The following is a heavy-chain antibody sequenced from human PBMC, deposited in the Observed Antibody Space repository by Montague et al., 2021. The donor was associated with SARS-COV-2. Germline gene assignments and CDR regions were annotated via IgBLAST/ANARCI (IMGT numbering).Heavy chain of an antibody. Sequence: SETLSLTCSVACGSIGRHYWGWIRQPPGKGLEWIGYIYSSGSTNXNPSLQSRLTMSVDTSKNQFSLKLSSVTAADTAVYYCARVLRSCTNGVCRTYYYYGMDVWGQGTTVTVSS. D-gene: IGHD2-8*01. CDR1: CGSIGRHY. CDR3: ARVLRSCTNGVCRTYYYYGMDV. V-gene: IGHV4-59*11. J-gene: IGHJ6*02. CDR2: IYSSGST.